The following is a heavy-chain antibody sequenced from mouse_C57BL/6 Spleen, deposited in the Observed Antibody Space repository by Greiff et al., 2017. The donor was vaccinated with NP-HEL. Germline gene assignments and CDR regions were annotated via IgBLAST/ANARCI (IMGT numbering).Heavy chain of an antibody. CDR2: IDPANGNT. V-gene: IGHV14-3*01. Sequence: VHVKQSVAELVRPGASVKLSCTASGFNIKNTYMHWVKQRPEQGLEWIGRIDPANGNTKYAPKFQGKATITADTSSNTAYLQLSSLTSEDTAIYYCARNYDYDGGYAMDYWGQGTSVTVSS. CDR1: GFNIKNTY. D-gene: IGHD2-4*01. J-gene: IGHJ4*01. CDR3: ARNYDYDGGYAMDY.